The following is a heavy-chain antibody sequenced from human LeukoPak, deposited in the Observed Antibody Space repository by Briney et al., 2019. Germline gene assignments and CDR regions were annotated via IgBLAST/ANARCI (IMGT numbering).Heavy chain of an antibody. D-gene: IGHD5-18*01. CDR1: GFTFSTSG. CDR3: AKDAFRGYSYGYRVSMVWFDQ. V-gene: IGHV3-30*02. J-gene: IGHJ5*02. CDR2: IRYDGSNK. Sequence: GGSLRLSCAASGFTFSTSGMSWVRQAPGKGLEWVAFIRYDGSNKYYVDSVKGRFTISRDNSKNTLSLQMSSLRAEDTAVYFCAKDAFRGYSYGYRVSMVWFDQWGQGILVTVSS.